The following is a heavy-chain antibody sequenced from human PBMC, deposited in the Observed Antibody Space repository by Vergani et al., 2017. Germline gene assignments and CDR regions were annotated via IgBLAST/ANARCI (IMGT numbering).Heavy chain of an antibody. CDR2: ISSSSSYI. J-gene: IGHJ6*03. CDR1: GFTFSSYS. Sequence: EVQLVESGGGLVKPGGSLRLSCAASGFTFSSYSMNWVRQAPGKGLEWVSSISSSSSYIYYADSVKGRFTISRDNAKNSLYLQMNSLRAEDTAVYYCARDYDYSSSSQKYYYYYYMDVWGKGTTVTVSS. CDR3: ARDYDYSSSSQKYYYYYYMDV. V-gene: IGHV3-21*01. D-gene: IGHD6-6*01.